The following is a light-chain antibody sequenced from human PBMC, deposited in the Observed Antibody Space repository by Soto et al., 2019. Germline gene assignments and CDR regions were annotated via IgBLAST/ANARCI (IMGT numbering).Light chain of an antibody. CDR2: DVS. CDR3: QQRSNWPPEIT. J-gene: IGKJ5*01. V-gene: IGKV3-11*01. CDR1: QSVSSY. Sequence: EIVMTQSPATLSVSPGERATLSCRASQSVSSYLAWYQQKPGQAPRLLIYDVSSRATGIPARFSGSGSGTDFSLTISSLEPEDFAVYYCQQRSNWPPEITFGQGTRLEIK.